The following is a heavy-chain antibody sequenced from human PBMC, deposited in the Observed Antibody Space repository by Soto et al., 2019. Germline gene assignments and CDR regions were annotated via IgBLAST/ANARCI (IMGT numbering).Heavy chain of an antibody. CDR3: TTGFEY. CDR2: IDGVGAGT. J-gene: IGHJ4*02. V-gene: IGHV3-74*01. CDR1: GFTFTNYW. Sequence: EVQLVQSGGGSVQPGGSLRLSCAASGFTFTNYWMHWVRQVPGKGLVWVSRIDGVGAGTSYSDSVRGRFTISRDNAENMLYLQMNSVRAEDTAVYYCTTGFEYWGQGTRVTVSA.